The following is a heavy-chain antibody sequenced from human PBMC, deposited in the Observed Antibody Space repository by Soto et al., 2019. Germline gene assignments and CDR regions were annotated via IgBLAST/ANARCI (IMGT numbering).Heavy chain of an antibody. D-gene: IGHD5-12*01. J-gene: IGHJ4*02. V-gene: IGHV3-23*01. CDR3: ATDSGPWPTLALDN. CDR1: GFTFSKNA. Sequence: PGGSLRLSCAASGFTFSKNAVSWVRQAPGKGLEWVSGITGSGGSTYYADSVKDRFTISRDNSRDTVFLHMNSLRAEDTAVYYCATDSGPWPTLALDNWGQGTLVTVSS. CDR2: ITGSGGST.